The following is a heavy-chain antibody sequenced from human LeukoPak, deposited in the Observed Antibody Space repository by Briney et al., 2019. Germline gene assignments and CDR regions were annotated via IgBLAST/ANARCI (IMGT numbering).Heavy chain of an antibody. CDR1: GGSISSGSYY. CDR2: IYTSGST. J-gene: IGHJ6*02. V-gene: IGHV4-61*02. D-gene: IGHD3-10*01. Sequence: SETLSLTCTVSGGSISSGSYYWSWIRQPAGKGLEWIGRIYTSGSTNYNPPLKSRVTISVDTSKNQFSLKLSSVTAADTAVYYCARLRITMVRGVIITVGMDVWGQGTTVTVSS. CDR3: ARLRITMVRGVIITVGMDV.